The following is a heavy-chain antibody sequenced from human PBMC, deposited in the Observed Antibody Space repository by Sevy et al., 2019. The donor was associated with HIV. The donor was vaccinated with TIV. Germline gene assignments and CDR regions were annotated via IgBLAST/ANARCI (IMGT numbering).Heavy chain of an antibody. CDR3: ARPRANYVDHYFFYAMDV. V-gene: IGHV3-30-3*01. CDR1: GFAFTNYYA. D-gene: IGHD4-17*01. J-gene: IGHJ6*02. Sequence: GGSLRLSCTASGFAFTNYYAMHWVRQAPGKGLGWVALISYDGSDKFYADSVKGRFTLTRDNFENTLYLEMNGLTTEDTAVSYCARPRANYVDHYFFYAMDVWGQGTTVTVSS. CDR2: ISYDGSDK.